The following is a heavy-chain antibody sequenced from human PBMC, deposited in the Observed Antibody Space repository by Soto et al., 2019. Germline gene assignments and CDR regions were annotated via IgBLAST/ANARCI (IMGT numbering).Heavy chain of an antibody. V-gene: IGHV4-4*07. CDR2: IYTSGSS. D-gene: IGHD3-10*01. J-gene: IGHJ4*02. CDR1: GGSISSYY. CDR3: AGHAMVRGVITGTLDY. Sequence: SETLSLTCTVSGGSISSYYWSCIRQPAGKGLEWIGRIYTSGSSNYNPSLKSRATMSVDTSKNQFSLKLSSVTAADTAVYYCAGHAMVRGVITGTLDYWGQGTMVTVSS.